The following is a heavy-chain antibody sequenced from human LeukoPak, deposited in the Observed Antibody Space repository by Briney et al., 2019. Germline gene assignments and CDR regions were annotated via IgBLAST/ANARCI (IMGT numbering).Heavy chain of an antibody. CDR1: GFTFDDYG. CDR3: AREVDTAMAGHWYYYYYMDV. CDR2: INWNGGST. J-gene: IGHJ6*03. V-gene: IGHV3-20*04. Sequence: GGSLRLSCAASGFTFDDYGMSWVRQAPGKGLEWVSGINWNGGSTGYADSVKGRFTISRDNAKNSLYLQMNSLRAEDTAVYYCAREVDTAMAGHWYYYYYMDVWGKGTTVTVSS. D-gene: IGHD5-18*01.